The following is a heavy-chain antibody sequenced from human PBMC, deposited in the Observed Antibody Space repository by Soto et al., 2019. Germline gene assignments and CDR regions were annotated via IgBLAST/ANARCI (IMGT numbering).Heavy chain of an antibody. CDR1: GFTFSSYE. D-gene: IGHD5-12*01. V-gene: IGHV3-48*03. CDR3: AREIAYSGYDPGSY. CDR2: ISSSNTI. Sequence: EVQLLESGGGLVQPGGSLRLSCAASGFTFSSYEMNWVRQAPGKGLEWVSYISSSNTIYYADSVKGRFTISRDNAKNSLYLQMVSLRAEDTAVYYCAREIAYSGYDPGSYWGQGTLVTVSS. J-gene: IGHJ4*02.